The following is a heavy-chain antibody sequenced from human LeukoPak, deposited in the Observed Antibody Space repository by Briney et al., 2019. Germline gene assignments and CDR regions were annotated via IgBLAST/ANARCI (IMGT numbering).Heavy chain of an antibody. V-gene: IGHV3-30*18. CDR2: ISYDGSNK. CDR3: AKDGLDYGDYVAYGMDV. Sequence: SGGSLRLSCAASGFTFSSYDMHWVRQAPGKGLEWVAVISYDGSNKYYADSVKGRFTISRDNSKNTLYLQMNSLRAEDTAVYYCAKDGLDYGDYVAYGMDVWGQGTTVTVSS. CDR1: GFTFSSYD. D-gene: IGHD4-17*01. J-gene: IGHJ6*02.